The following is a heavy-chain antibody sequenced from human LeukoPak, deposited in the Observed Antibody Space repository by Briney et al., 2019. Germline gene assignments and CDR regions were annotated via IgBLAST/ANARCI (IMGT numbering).Heavy chain of an antibody. Sequence: ASVKVSCKASGGTFSSYAISWVRQAPGQGLGWMGRIIPILGIANYAQKFQGRVTITADKSTSTAYMELSSLRSEDTAVYYCATRTAPGYSSVGFDPWGQGTLVTVSS. CDR1: GGTFSSYA. J-gene: IGHJ5*02. V-gene: IGHV1-69*04. CDR2: IIPILGIA. CDR3: ATRTAPGYSSVGFDP. D-gene: IGHD6-19*01.